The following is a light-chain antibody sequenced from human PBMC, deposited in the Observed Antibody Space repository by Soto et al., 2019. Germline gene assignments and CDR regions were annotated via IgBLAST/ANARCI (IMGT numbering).Light chain of an antibody. J-gene: IGKJ2*01. CDR2: DAS. Sequence: DIQLTQPPSTLTASVGDRVTIGCRASESISYWLAWYQQKPGKAPKLLIYDASSLRSGVPSRFSDSGSGTEFTLTISTLQPDDFATYFCQQYDSYSKTFGQGTQLEIK. CDR1: ESISYW. CDR3: QQYDSYSKT. V-gene: IGKV1-5*01.